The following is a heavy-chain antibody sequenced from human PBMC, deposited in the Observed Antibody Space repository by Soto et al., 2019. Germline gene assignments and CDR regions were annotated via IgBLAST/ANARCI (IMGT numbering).Heavy chain of an antibody. Sequence: LSLTCAVYGGSFSGYYWSWIRQPPGKGLEWIGEINHSGSTNYNPSLKSRVTISVDTSKNQFSLKLSSVTAADTAVYYCARALITMVRGVIIRRWFDPWGQGTLVTVSS. D-gene: IGHD3-10*01. V-gene: IGHV4-34*01. J-gene: IGHJ5*02. CDR2: INHSGST. CDR3: ARALITMVRGVIIRRWFDP. CDR1: GGSFSGYY.